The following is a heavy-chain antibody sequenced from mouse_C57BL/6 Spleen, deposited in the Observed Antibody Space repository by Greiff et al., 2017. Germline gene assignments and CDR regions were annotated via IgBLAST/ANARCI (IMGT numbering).Heavy chain of an antibody. D-gene: IGHD2-5*01. V-gene: IGHV1-81*01. CDR2: IYPRSGNT. CDR3: ARDYSNYRAMDY. J-gene: IGHJ4*01. CDR1: GYTFTSYG. Sequence: QVQLKQSGAELARPGASVKLSCKASGYTFTSYGISWVKQRTGQGLEWIGEIYPRSGNTYYNEKFKGKATLTADKSSSTAYMELRSLTPEDSAVYFCARDYSNYRAMDYWGQGTSVTVSS.